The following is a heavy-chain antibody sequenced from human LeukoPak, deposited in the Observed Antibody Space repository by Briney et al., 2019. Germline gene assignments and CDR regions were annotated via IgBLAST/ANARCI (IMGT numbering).Heavy chain of an antibody. V-gene: IGHV4-59*01. D-gene: IGHD1-26*01. CDR2: IYYSGST. Sequence: SETLSLTCTVSSGSISAYYWSWIRQPPGKGLEWIGYIYYSGSTNYNPSLKSRVTMSVDTSKNLFSLKVSSVTAADTAVYYCARGRSNYYGMDVWGQGTTVTVSS. CDR1: SGSISAYY. J-gene: IGHJ6*02. CDR3: ARGRSNYYGMDV.